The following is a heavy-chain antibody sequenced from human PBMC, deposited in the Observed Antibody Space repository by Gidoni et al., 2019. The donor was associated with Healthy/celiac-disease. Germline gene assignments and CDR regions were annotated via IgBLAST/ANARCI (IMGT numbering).Heavy chain of an antibody. V-gene: IGHV4-38-2*02. Sequence: QVQLQESGPGLVKPSESLSLTCAVSGYSIRSRYYWGWIRPPPGKGLEWIGSIYHSGSTYYNPSLKSRVTISVDTSKNQFSLKLSSVTAADTAVYYCARDHEGATHNYYYYGMDVWGQGTTVTVSS. CDR1: GYSIRSRYY. CDR3: ARDHEGATHNYYYYGMDV. D-gene: IGHD1-26*01. J-gene: IGHJ6*02. CDR2: IYHSGST.